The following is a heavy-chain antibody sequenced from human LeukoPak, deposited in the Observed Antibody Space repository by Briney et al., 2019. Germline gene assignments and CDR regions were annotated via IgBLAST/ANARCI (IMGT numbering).Heavy chain of an antibody. Sequence: AAVKVSCKASGYTFTSYGISWVRQAPGQGLEWMGWISAYNGNTNYAQKLQGRATMTTDTSTSTAYMELRSLRSDDTAVYYCARLLEAYYYDSSYYFHCLGQGTLVTVSS. J-gene: IGHJ4*02. CDR1: GYTFTSYG. CDR2: ISAYNGNT. CDR3: ARLLEAYYYDSSYYFHC. V-gene: IGHV1-18*01. D-gene: IGHD3-22*01.